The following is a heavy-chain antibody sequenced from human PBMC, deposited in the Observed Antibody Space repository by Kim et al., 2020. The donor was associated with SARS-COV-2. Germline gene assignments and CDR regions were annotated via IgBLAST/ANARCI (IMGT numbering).Heavy chain of an antibody. J-gene: IGHJ5*02. Sequence: ASVKVSCKASGYTFTSYAMNWVRQAPGQGLEWMGWINSNTGNPTYAQGFTGRFVFSLDTSVSTAYLQISSLKAEDTAVYYCASLRLGELSLGFYNWFDPWGQGTLVTVSS. D-gene: IGHD3-16*02. CDR3: ASLRLGELSLGFYNWFDP. CDR1: GYTFTSYA. CDR2: INSNTGNP. V-gene: IGHV7-4-1*02.